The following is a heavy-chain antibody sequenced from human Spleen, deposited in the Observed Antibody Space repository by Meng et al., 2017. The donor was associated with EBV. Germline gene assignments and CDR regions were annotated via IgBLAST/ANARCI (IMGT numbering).Heavy chain of an antibody. D-gene: IGHD5-24*01. CDR1: RGSISSSNHY. CDR2: ISSRGVNT. J-gene: IGHJ4*02. V-gene: IGHV3-11*01. CDR3: TRNHGYVAY. Sequence: WGAGLVKPSETLSLTCTVSRGSISSSNHYWAWIRQPPGKGLEWVSYISSRGVNTEYADSVKGRFTISRDNAKNSVYLQMNSLRAEDTAVYYCTRNHGYVAYWGQGALVTVSS.